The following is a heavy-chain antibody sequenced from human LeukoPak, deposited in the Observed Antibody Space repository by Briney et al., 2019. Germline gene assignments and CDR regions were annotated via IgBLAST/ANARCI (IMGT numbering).Heavy chain of an antibody. J-gene: IGHJ4*02. CDR1: GYIVTGYD. V-gene: IGHV1-2*02. Sequence: APVKVSCNASGYIVTGYDMHWGRQAPGQRLEWRGWINPNSGGTNYAQKFQGRVTMTRDTSISTAYMELSRLRSDDTAVYYCARDQFGGNSDFDYWGQGTLVTVSS. D-gene: IGHD4-23*01. CDR2: INPNSGGT. CDR3: ARDQFGGNSDFDY.